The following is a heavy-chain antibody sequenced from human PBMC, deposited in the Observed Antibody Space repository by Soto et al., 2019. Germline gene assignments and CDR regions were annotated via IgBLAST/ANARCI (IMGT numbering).Heavy chain of an antibody. J-gene: IGHJ5*02. CDR3: AKFYGGNSAHTYTIDP. CDR2: INSSGGST. D-gene: IGHD2-21*02. CDR1: GFTFSNYA. Sequence: EVQLLESGGGLVQPGGSLRLSCAASGFTFSNYAMNWVRQAPGKGLEWVSTINSSGGSTNYADSVKGRFTISRDNSKNTLLLQMNSLRAEDTAVYYCAKFYGGNSAHTYTIDPWGQGTLVTVSS. V-gene: IGHV3-23*01.